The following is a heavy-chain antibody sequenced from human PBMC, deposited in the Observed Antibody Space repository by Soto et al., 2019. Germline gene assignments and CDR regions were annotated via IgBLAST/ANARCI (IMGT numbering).Heavy chain of an antibody. CDR1: GASISNTDW. D-gene: IGHD6-13*01. CDR3: AIPGAGDFDY. J-gene: IGHJ4*02. Sequence: QVQLQESGPGLVEPSGTLSLTCAVSGASISNTDWWSWVRQRPGKGLEWIGEIYHSGTTNCDPSLKSRVNISLDKSKSQFSLKLTSVTAADTAVYYCAIPGAGDFDYWGQGTLVTVSS. V-gene: IGHV4-4*02. CDR2: IYHSGTT.